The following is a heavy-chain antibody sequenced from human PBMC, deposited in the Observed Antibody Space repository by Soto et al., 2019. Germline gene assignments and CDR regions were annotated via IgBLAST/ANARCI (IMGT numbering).Heavy chain of an antibody. CDR3: ARDCGGDCYPSCWDFDL. J-gene: IGHJ2*01. Sequence: EVQLVESGGGLVQPGGSLRLSCAASGFTFNNYWMSWVRQAPGKGLEWVANIKEDGSEKYYVDSVKGRFSISRDNATNSLYLQMNSLRAEDTAVYFCARDCGGDCYPSCWDFDLWGRGPLVTVSS. CDR1: GFTFNNYW. D-gene: IGHD2-21*01. CDR2: IKEDGSEK. V-gene: IGHV3-7*01.